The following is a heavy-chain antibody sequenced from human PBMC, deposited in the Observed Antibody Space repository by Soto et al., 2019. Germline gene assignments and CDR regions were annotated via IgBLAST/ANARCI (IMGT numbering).Heavy chain of an antibody. J-gene: IGHJ5*02. V-gene: IGHV4-31*03. Sequence: QVQLQESGPGLVKPSQTLSLTCTVSGGSISSGGYYWSWIRQHPGKGLEWIGYIYYSGSTYYNPSLKSRVTISVDTSKNQFTRKLSAGTAADTAVYYGARYETAGTGLNWFDPWGQGTLVTVSS. CDR2: IYYSGST. CDR1: GGSISSGGYY. D-gene: IGHD6-13*01. CDR3: ARYETAGTGLNWFDP.